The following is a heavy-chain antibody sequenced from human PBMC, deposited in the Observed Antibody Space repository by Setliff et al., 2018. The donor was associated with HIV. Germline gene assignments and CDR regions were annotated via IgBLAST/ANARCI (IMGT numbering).Heavy chain of an antibody. D-gene: IGHD6-19*01. J-gene: IGHJ4*02. CDR1: GYSFTSYW. Sequence: ESLKISCKGSGYSFTSYWIAWVRQMPGKGLEWMGIIYPGDSDTRYSPSFQGQVTISVDKSITTAYLQWSSLKASDTAMYYCARQGAVAGTLLVYWGQGTVVTVSS. CDR3: ARQGAVAGTLLVY. CDR2: IYPGDSDT. V-gene: IGHV5-51*01.